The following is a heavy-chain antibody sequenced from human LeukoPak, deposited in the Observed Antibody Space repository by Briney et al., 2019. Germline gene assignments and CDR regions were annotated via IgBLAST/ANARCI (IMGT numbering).Heavy chain of an antibody. CDR1: GYTFTDYY. Sequence: ASVKVSCKASGYTFTDYYMNWVRQTPGQGLEWMGWINPNNGGTNYAQKFQGRVTMTRDTSISTAYMELSRLRSDDTAVYYCARESYGLSLNYWGQGTLVTVSS. CDR2: INPNNGGT. D-gene: IGHD5-18*01. J-gene: IGHJ4*02. CDR3: ARESYGLSLNY. V-gene: IGHV1-2*02.